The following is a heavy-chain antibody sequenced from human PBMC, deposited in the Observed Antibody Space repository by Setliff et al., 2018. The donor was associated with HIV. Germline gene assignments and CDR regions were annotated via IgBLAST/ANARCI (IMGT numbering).Heavy chain of an antibody. CDR3: ARGPQWLVQGYFGY. V-gene: IGHV1-3*01. CDR1: GYTFTTYA. D-gene: IGHD6-19*01. Sequence: ASVKVSCKASGYTFTTYAMHWVRQAPGQRLEWMGWINAGNGNTKYSQKFQGRVTITRDTSASTVYMELRSLRSDDTAVYYCARGPQWLVQGYFGYWGQGTLVTVSS. CDR2: INAGNGNT. J-gene: IGHJ4*02.